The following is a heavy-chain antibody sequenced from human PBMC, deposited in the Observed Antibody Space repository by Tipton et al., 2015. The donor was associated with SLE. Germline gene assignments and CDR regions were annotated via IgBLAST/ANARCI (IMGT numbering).Heavy chain of an antibody. CDR2: INHCGTT. J-gene: IGHJ4*02. V-gene: IGHV4-34*01. D-gene: IGHD6-19*01. CDR3: ARRGGWTTFFDY. CDR1: GGSFSGYY. Sequence: TLSLTCAVYGGSFSGYYWSWIRQAPGKGLEWIGEINHCGTTKYNPSLKSRVTISEDMSKNQFSLKLGSVSASDTAVYYCARRGGWTTFFDYWGQGTLVTVSS.